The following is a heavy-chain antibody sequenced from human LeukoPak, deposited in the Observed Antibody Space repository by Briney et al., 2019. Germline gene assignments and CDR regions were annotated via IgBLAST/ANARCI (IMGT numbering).Heavy chain of an antibody. CDR1: GGSISSSSYY. J-gene: IGHJ2*01. V-gene: IGHV4-61*05. CDR3: ARWADWEPYWYFDL. Sequence: PSETLSLTCTVSGGSISSSSYYWAWIRQPPGKGLEWIGYMYYSGDTNYNSSLKRRVTISVDTSKNQFSLRLSSVTAADTAVYYCARWADWEPYWYFDLWGRGTLVTVSS. D-gene: IGHD1-26*01. CDR2: MYYSGDT.